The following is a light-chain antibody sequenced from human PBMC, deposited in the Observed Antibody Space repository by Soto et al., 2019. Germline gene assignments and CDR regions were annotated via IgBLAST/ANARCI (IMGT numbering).Light chain of an antibody. CDR3: QQYGSSIT. J-gene: IGKJ5*01. V-gene: IGKV3-20*01. CDR2: GTS. Sequence: EIVLTQSPGTLSLSPGERATLSCSASQSVPRSYLAWYQQKPGQAPRLLIYGTSSRATGIPDRFSGSGSGTDFTLTISRLEPEDFAVFYRQQYGSSITFGQGTRLEIK. CDR1: QSVPRSY.